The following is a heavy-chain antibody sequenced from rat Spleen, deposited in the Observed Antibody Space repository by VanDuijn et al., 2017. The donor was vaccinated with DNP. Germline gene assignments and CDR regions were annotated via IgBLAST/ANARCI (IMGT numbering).Heavy chain of an antibody. CDR1: GFSLTSYD. CDR3: ARQRGYSAMDA. V-gene: IGHV2-27*01. D-gene: IGHD1-11*01. J-gene: IGHJ4*01. CDR2: IRNGGST. Sequence: QVQLKESGPGLVQPSQTLSLTCTVSGFSLTSYDVHWVRQPPGKGLEGMGRIRNGGSTDYNSAPKARRSISRDTSKSQVFLKMNSLQPEDTGTYYCARQRGYSAMDAWGQGTSVTVSS.